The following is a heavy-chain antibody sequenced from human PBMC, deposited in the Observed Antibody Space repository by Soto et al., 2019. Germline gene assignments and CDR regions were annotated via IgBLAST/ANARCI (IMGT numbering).Heavy chain of an antibody. V-gene: IGHV4-61*01. J-gene: IGHJ6*02. CDR2: IYYSGST. D-gene: IGHD3-22*01. Sequence: QVQLQESGPGLVKPSETLSLTCTVSGGSVSSGSYYWSWIRQPPGKGLEWIGYIYYSGSTNYNPSLKSRVTISVDTSKNQFSLKLSSVTAADTAVYYCARGTYYYDSSGYRYPTPECMDVWGQGTTVTVSS. CDR1: GGSVSSGSYY. CDR3: ARGTYYYDSSGYRYPTPECMDV.